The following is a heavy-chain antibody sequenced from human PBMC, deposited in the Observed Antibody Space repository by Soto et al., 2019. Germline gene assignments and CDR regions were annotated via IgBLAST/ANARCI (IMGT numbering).Heavy chain of an antibody. D-gene: IGHD3-3*01. V-gene: IGHV4-61*01. CDR1: GGSVSSGSYY. J-gene: IGHJ5*02. CDR2: IYYSGST. CDR3: ARVRYYDFWSGYTNWFDP. Sequence: KPSETLSLTCTVSGGSVSSGSYYWSWIRQPPGKGLEWIGYIYYSGSTNYNPSLKSRVTISVDTSKNQFSLKLSSVTAADTAVYYCARVRYYDFWSGYTNWFDPWGQGTLVTVSS.